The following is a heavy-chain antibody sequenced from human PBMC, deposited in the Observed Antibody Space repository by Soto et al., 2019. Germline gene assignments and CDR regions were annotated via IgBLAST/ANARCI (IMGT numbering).Heavy chain of an antibody. D-gene: IGHD1-26*01. J-gene: IGHJ4*02. CDR3: ARELLPLYSGSNYLDY. CDR2: ISAYNGNT. V-gene: IGHV1-18*01. CDR1: GYTFTSYG. Sequence: RASVKVSCKASGYTFTSYGISWVRQAPGQGLEWMGWISAYNGNTNYAQKLQGRVTMTTDTSTSTAYMELRSLRSDDTAVYYCARELLPLYSGSNYLDYWGQGTLVTVSS.